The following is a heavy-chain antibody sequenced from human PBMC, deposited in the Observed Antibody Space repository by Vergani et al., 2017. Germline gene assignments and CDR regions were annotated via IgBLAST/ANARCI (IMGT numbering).Heavy chain of an antibody. Sequence: QVQLVESGGGVVQPGRSLRLSCAASGFTFSSYGMHWVRQAPGKGLEWVAVIWYDGSNKYYADSVKGRFTISGDNSKNTLYLQMNSLRAEDTAVYYCARDYGATTDYFDYWGQGTLVTVSS. J-gene: IGHJ4*02. CDR3: ARDYGATTDYFDY. CDR1: GFTFSSYG. CDR2: IWYDGSNK. D-gene: IGHD1-26*01. V-gene: IGHV3-33*01.